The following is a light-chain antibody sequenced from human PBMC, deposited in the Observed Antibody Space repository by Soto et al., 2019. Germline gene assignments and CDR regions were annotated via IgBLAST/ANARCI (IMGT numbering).Light chain of an antibody. Sequence: IVMTQSPDSLAVSLGERATINCKSSQSIFYSSNNKNYLAWYQQKPGQPPKLLIYWASTRESGVPDRFSGSGSGTDFTLTISSLQAEDVAVYYCQQYDSTPWTFGQGTKVEIK. V-gene: IGKV4-1*01. CDR1: QSIFYSSNNKNY. CDR2: WAS. J-gene: IGKJ1*01. CDR3: QQYDSTPWT.